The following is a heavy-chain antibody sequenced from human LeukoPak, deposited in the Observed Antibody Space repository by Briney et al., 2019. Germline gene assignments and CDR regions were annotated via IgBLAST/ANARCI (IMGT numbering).Heavy chain of an antibody. V-gene: IGHV4-30-2*01. Sequence: SETLSLTCTVSGGSISSGGYYWSWIRQPPGKGLEWIGYIYHSGSTYYNPSLKSRVTISVDRSKNQFSLKLSSVTAADTAVYYCARDFRGALIDYWGQGTLVTVSS. CDR2: IYHSGST. CDR1: GGSISSGGYY. D-gene: IGHD3-10*01. CDR3: ARDFRGALIDY. J-gene: IGHJ4*02.